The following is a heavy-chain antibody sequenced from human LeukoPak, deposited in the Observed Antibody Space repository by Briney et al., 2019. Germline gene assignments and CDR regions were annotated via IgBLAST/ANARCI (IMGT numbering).Heavy chain of an antibody. CDR3: AFGIEDYYFDY. CDR1: GFTFSSYA. V-gene: IGHV3-23*01. CDR2: ISGSGGST. J-gene: IGHJ4*02. Sequence: GGSLRLSCAASGFTFSSYAMSWVRQAPGKGLEWVSAISGSGGSTYYADSVKGRFTISRDNSKNTPYLQMNSLRAEDTAVYYCAFGIEDYYFDYWGQGTLVTVSS. D-gene: IGHD3-16*01.